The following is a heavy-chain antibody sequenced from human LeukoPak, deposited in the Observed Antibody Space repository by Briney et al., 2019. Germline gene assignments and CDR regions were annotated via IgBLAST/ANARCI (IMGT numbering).Heavy chain of an antibody. CDR1: GFTFSSCS. J-gene: IGHJ4*02. CDR2: ISSSSSYI. Sequence: SGGSLRLSCAASGFTFSSCSMNWVRQAPGKGLEWVSSISSSSSYIYYADSVKGRFTISRDNAKNSLYLQMNSLRAEDTAVYYCARQSITMTQYYFDYWGQGTLVTVSS. CDR3: ARQSITMTQYYFDY. D-gene: IGHD3-22*01. V-gene: IGHV3-21*01.